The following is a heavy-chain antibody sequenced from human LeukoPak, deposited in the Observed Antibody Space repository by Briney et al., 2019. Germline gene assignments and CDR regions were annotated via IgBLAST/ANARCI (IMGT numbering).Heavy chain of an antibody. V-gene: IGHV4-34*01. CDR2: INHSGST. Sequence: PSETLSLTCAVYGGSFSGYYWSWIRQPPGKGLEWIGEINHSGSTNYNPSLKSRVTISVDTSKNQFSLKLSSVTAADTAVYYCARDPRATVTTSYYMDVWGKGTTVTVSS. J-gene: IGHJ6*03. D-gene: IGHD4-11*01. CDR3: ARDPRATVTTSYYMDV. CDR1: GGSFSGYY.